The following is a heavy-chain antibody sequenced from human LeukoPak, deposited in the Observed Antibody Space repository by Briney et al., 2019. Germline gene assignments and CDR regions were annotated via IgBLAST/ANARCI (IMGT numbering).Heavy chain of an antibody. CDR1: GFTFSSYS. J-gene: IGHJ3*02. D-gene: IGHD4-23*01. Sequence: PGGSLRLSCAASGFTFSSYSMNWVRQAPGKGLEWVSSIRNSSSNIYYADSVKGRFTISRDNAKNSLYLQMNRLRAEDTAVYYCAGDRWSKAFDIWGQGTMVTVSS. CDR3: AGDRWSKAFDI. V-gene: IGHV3-21*01. CDR2: IRNSSSNI.